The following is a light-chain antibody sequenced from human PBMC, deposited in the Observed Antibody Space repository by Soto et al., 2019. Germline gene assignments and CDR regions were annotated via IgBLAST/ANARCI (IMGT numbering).Light chain of an antibody. CDR3: QHRSNWLT. CDR1: QSVSTY. J-gene: IGKJ4*01. Sequence: EIVLTQSPATLSLSPGERATLSCRASQSVSTYLAWYQQKPGQAPRLLIYDASNRATGIPARFSGSGSGTDFTRTISSLEPEDFAVYYCQHRSNWLTFGGGNKVEIK. V-gene: IGKV3-11*01. CDR2: DAS.